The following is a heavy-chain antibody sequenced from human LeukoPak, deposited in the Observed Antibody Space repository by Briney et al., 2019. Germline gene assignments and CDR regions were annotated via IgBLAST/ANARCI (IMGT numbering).Heavy chain of an antibody. J-gene: IGHJ6*03. CDR2: IRYEGSNK. CDR3: SSAGKRGYYYYYYMDV. Sequence: GGSLRLSCAASGFTFSSHGMHWVRQAPGKGVEWVAFIRYEGSNKYYADSVKGRFTISRDNSKNTLYLQMNSLRAEDTAVYYCSSAGKRGYYYYYYMDVWGKGTTVTISS. D-gene: IGHD6-13*01. V-gene: IGHV3-30*02. CDR1: GFTFSSHG.